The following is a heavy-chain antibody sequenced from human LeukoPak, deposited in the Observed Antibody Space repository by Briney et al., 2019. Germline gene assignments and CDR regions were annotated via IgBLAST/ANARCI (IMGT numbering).Heavy chain of an antibody. CDR3: AKDGNWARFEN. CDR2: ISGSGGST. CDR1: GFTFSSYG. V-gene: IGHV3-23*01. J-gene: IGHJ4*02. Sequence: PGGSLRLSCAASGFTFSSYGMSWVRQAPGKGLEWVSAISGSGGSTYYADSVKCRFTIPRDNSKNTLYLQMNSLRAEDTAVYYCAKDGNWARFENWGQGTLVTVSS. D-gene: IGHD7-27*01.